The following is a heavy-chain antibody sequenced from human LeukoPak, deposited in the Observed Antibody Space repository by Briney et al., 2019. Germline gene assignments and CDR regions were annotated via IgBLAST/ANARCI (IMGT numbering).Heavy chain of an antibody. V-gene: IGHV3-23*01. D-gene: IGHD7-27*01. J-gene: IGHJ6*03. CDR1: GFTFSSYG. CDR3: ARKAGDMDYYYYMDV. CDR2: ISGNGGST. Sequence: GGTLRLFCAASGFTFSSYGMSWVRQAPGKGLEWVSAISGNGGSTYYADSVKGRFAISRDTSKNTLYLQMNSLRAEDTAVYYCARKAGDMDYYYYMDVWGKGTTVTVSS.